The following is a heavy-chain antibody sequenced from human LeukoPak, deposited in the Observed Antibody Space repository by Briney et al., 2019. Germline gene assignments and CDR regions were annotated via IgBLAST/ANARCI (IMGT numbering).Heavy chain of an antibody. Sequence: LSLTCAVYGGSFSGYYWSWIRQPPGKGLEWVSYISSSSSTIYYADSVKGRFTISRDNAKNSLYLQMNSLRAEDTAVYYCARDKYYDRFDYWGQGTLVTVSS. J-gene: IGHJ4*02. V-gene: IGHV3-11*04. CDR2: ISSSSSTI. CDR3: ARDKYYDRFDY. CDR1: GGSFSGYY. D-gene: IGHD3-22*01.